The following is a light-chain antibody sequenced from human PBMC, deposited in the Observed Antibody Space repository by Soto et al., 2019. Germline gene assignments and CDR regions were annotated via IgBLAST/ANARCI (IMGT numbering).Light chain of an antibody. CDR3: QQFSNWRWT. J-gene: IGKJ1*01. CDR1: QSISIN. V-gene: IGKV3D-15*01. Sequence: EIVLTQSRGSLSGSPGHRFTLSCSASQSISINLALYQHKPGQAPRLLSHGGSTRATGIPDRISGSGSGTEFTLTICSLQSEDFAVYYCQQFSNWRWTFGQRINLDIK. CDR2: GGS.